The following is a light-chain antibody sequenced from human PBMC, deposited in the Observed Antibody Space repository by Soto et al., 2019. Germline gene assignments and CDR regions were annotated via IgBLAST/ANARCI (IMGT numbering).Light chain of an antibody. CDR1: SSNFGAGHD. V-gene: IGLV1-40*01. Sequence: QSVLTQPPSVSGAPGQTVTISCTGSSSNFGAGHDVNWYQQLPGSAPKLVIYSDFKRPSGVPARFSGSRSGTSASLAITGLQPEDEAAYYCQSFDSSLTGPILGLGTKLTVL. CDR2: SDF. J-gene: IGLJ2*01. CDR3: QSFDSSLTGPI.